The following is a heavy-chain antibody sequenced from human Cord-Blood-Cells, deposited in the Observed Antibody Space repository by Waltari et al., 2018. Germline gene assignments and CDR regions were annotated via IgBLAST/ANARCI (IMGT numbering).Heavy chain of an antibody. CDR2: ISYDGSNK. CDR1: GFPFSSYG. V-gene: IGHV3-30*18. D-gene: IGHD6-13*01. CDR3: AKELAAGDDY. Sequence: VQLVESGGGVVQPGRSLRLSCAASGFPFSSYGMHWVRQAPGKGLEWVAVISYDGSNKYYADSVKGRFTISRDNSKNTLYLQMNSLRAEDTAVYYCAKELAAGDDYWGQGTLVTVSS. J-gene: IGHJ4*02.